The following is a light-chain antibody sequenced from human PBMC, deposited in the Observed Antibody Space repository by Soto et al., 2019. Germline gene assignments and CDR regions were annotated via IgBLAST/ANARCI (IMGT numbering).Light chain of an antibody. Sequence: EIVMTQSPATLSVSPGERATLSCRASQSVSSNLAWYQQKPGQAPRLLIYGASTRANGIPARFSGSGSGTEFTLSISSLQSEDFAVYYCQQHDHWPCTFGGGTKVEIK. CDR2: GAS. CDR3: QQHDHWPCT. CDR1: QSVSSN. J-gene: IGKJ4*01. V-gene: IGKV3-15*01.